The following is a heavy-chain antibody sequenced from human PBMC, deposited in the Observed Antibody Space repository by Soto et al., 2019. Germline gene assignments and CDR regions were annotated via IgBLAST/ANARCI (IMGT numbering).Heavy chain of an antibody. J-gene: IGHJ5*02. V-gene: IGHV3-66*01. CDR2: IYSGGST. CDR1: GFTVSSNY. Sequence: ALRLSCAASGFTVSSNYMSWVRQAPGKGLEWVSVIYSGGSTYYADSVKGRFTISRDNSKNTLYLQMNSLRAEDTAVYYCARERSSTGGYNWFDPWGQGTLVTVSS. CDR3: ARERSSTGGYNWFDP. D-gene: IGHD2-2*01.